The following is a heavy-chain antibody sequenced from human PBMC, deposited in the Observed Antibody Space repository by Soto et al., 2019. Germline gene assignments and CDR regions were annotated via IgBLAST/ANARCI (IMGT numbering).Heavy chain of an antibody. J-gene: IGHJ4*02. CDR2: ISSSSSTI. CDR3: ARRGTTGTTSFDY. D-gene: IGHD1-1*01. CDR1: GFTFSSYS. V-gene: IGHV3-48*01. Sequence: GGSLRLSCAASGFTFSSYSMNWVRQAPGKGLEWVSYISSSSSTIYYADSVKGRFTISRDNAKNSLYLQMNSLRAEDTAVYYCARRGTTGTTSFDYWGQGTLVTVSS.